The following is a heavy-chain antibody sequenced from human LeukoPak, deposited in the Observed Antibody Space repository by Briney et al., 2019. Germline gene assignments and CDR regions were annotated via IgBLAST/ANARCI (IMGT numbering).Heavy chain of an antibody. Sequence: GGSLRLSCAASGFTFSSYGMHWVRQAPGKGLEWVAFLRSDGSNKYCADSLKGRFTISRDNSQNTLYLQMNSLRAEDTAVYYCAKDYRPHDFWSGLVDYWGQGTLVTVSS. CDR1: GFTFSSYG. CDR2: LRSDGSNK. CDR3: AKDYRPHDFWSGLVDY. D-gene: IGHD3-3*01. V-gene: IGHV3-30*02. J-gene: IGHJ4*02.